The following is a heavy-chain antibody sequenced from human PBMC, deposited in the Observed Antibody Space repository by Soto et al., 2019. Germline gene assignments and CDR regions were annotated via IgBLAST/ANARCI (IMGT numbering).Heavy chain of an antibody. CDR2: ISYDGSNK. CDR1: GFTFSSYG. CDR3: AKILELPYGGEGPPGY. Sequence: QVQLVESGGGVVQPGRSLRLSCAASGFTFSSYGMHWVRQAPGKGLEWVAVISYDGSNKYYADSVKGRFTISRDNSKNTLYLQMNSLRAEDTAVYYCAKILELPYGGEGPPGYWGQGTLVTVSS. D-gene: IGHD2-21*01. J-gene: IGHJ4*02. V-gene: IGHV3-30*18.